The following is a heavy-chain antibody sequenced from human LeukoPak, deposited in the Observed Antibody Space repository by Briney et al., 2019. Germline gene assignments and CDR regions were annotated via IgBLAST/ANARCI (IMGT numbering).Heavy chain of an antibody. V-gene: IGHV3-9*01. CDR1: GFIFDDHG. CDR3: AKDTGSPADAITMEDNAFDI. Sequence: PGGSLRLSCAASGFIFDDHGMHWVRQAPGKGLEWVSGISWSSGIIGYADSVKGRFTISRDNAKNSLDLQMESLRAADTAVYYCAKDTGSPADAITMEDNAFDIWGQGTMVTVSS. J-gene: IGHJ3*02. D-gene: IGHD3-3*01. CDR2: ISWSSGII.